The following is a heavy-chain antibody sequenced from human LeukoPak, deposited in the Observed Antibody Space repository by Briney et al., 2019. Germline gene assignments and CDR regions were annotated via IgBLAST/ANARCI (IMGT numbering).Heavy chain of an antibody. V-gene: IGHV3-33*01. CDR3: ARDYYDRSGYFYFDS. CDR1: GFTFTNFG. Sequence: GRSLRLSCAASGFTFTNFGLHWVRQAPGKGLEWVAVIWYDGSKKYCADSVKGRFTISRDNSKNTLYLQMNSLRADDTSVYYCARDYYDRSGYFYFDSWGQGTLVTVSS. CDR2: IWYDGSKK. J-gene: IGHJ4*02. D-gene: IGHD3-22*01.